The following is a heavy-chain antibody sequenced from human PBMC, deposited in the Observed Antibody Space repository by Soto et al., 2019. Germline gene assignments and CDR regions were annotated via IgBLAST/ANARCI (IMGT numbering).Heavy chain of an antibody. CDR1: GYSISSGYY. CDR3: ARGAATVTPGWFDP. J-gene: IGHJ5*02. CDR2: IYHSGST. V-gene: IGHV4-38-2*01. Sequence: NPSETLSLTCGVSGYSISSGYYWGWIRQPPGKGLEWIASIYHSGSTYYNPSLKSRVTISVDTSKNQFSPKLTSVTAADTAVYYCARGAATVTPGWFDPWGQGTLVTVSS. D-gene: IGHD4-17*01.